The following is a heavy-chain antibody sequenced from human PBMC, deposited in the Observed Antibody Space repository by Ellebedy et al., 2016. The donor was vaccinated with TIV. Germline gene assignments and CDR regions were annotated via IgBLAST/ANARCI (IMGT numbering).Heavy chain of an antibody. Sequence: ESLKISCAASGFTFSTYWMTWVRQAPGKGLEWVANIRRDASERYYVDSVKGRFTISRDNAKNSLYLQMNSLRSEDTAVYYCARDRGGQYSSDGYYDAFDIWGQGTMVTVS. J-gene: IGHJ3*02. CDR1: GFTFSTYW. CDR2: IRRDASER. V-gene: IGHV3-7*01. D-gene: IGHD3-22*01. CDR3: ARDRGGQYSSDGYYDAFDI.